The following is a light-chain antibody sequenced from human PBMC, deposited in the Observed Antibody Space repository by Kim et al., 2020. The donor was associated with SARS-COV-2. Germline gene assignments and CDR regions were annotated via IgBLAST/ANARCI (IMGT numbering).Light chain of an antibody. CDR1: ALPKQY. V-gene: IGLV3-25*03. CDR2: KDS. J-gene: IGLJ3*02. Sequence: SYELTQPPSVSVSPGQTARITCSGDALPKQYAYWYQQKPGQAPVLVIYKDSERPSGIPERFSGSSSGTTVTFTISGVQAEDEDDYYCQSADSSGTWVFGG. CDR3: QSADSSGTWV.